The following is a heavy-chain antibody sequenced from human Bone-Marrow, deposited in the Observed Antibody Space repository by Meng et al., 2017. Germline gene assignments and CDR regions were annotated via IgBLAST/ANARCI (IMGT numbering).Heavy chain of an antibody. J-gene: IGHJ4*02. CDR3: ARDGGNYDFDY. V-gene: IGHV1-69*06. CDR2: IIPRNWDA. Sequence: QGELVQSGAEVKKPGSSVKVSCKASGGTFSSYAISWVRQAPGQGLEWMGRIIPRNWDAGSAQKFQGRVTLTWDTSISTAYMELSSLRSDDTAIYFCARDGGNYDFDYWGQGTLVTVSS. CDR1: GGTFSSYA. D-gene: IGHD1-7*01.